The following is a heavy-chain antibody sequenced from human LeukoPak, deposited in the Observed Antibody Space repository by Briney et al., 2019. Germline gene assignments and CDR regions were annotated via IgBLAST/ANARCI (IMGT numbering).Heavy chain of an antibody. CDR2: ISYDGSNK. CDR1: GFTFSSYG. V-gene: IGHV3-30*03. Sequence: GGSLRLSCAASGFTFSSYGMHWVRQAPGKGLEWVAVISYDGSNKYYADSVKGRFTISRDNSKNTLYLQMNSLRAEDTAVYYCAREYDRSGLKAFDVWGQGTMVTVSS. CDR3: AREYDRSGLKAFDV. J-gene: IGHJ3*01. D-gene: IGHD3-22*01.